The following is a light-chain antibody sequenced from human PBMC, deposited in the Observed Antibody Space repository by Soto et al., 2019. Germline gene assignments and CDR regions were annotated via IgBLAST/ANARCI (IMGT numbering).Light chain of an antibody. V-gene: IGLV2-14*01. J-gene: IGLJ1*01. Sequence: QSVLTQPASVSGSPGQSITISCTGTSSDVGGYNYVSWYQHHPGKAPKLMIYEVSNRPSGVSDRFSGSKSGNTASPTISGLQAEDEADYHCSSYTSSRTLVFGTGTKVTVL. CDR3: SSYTSSRTLV. CDR2: EVS. CDR1: SSDVGGYNY.